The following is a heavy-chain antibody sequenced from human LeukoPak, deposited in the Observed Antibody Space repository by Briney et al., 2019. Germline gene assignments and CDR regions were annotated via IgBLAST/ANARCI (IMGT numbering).Heavy chain of an antibody. V-gene: IGHV4-31*03. CDR3: ASTLMRENTPMVFDY. D-gene: IGHD5-18*01. J-gene: IGHJ4*02. CDR2: IYYSGST. Sequence: PSETLSLTCTVSGGSISSGGYYWSWIRQHPGKGLEWIGYIYYSGSTYYNPSLKSRVTISVDTSKNQFSLKLSSVTAADTAVYYCASTLMRENTPMVFDYWGQGTLVTVSS. CDR1: GGSISSGGYY.